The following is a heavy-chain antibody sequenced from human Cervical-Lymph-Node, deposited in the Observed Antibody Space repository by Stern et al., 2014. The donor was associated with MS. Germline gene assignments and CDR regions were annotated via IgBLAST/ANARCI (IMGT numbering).Heavy chain of an antibody. J-gene: IGHJ4*02. V-gene: IGHV3-30*18. Sequence: MQLVESGGGVVLPGRSLRLSCIVSGFDFSVYGMHWVRQAPGKGLEWVAVLSYDGSDEFYADSVKGRFTISRDNSKNTLYLQMNSLRAEDTAMYYCAKDAPGITVAGFFDYWGQGTVVTVSS. D-gene: IGHD6-19*01. CDR3: AKDAPGITVAGFFDY. CDR2: LSYDGSDE. CDR1: GFDFSVYG.